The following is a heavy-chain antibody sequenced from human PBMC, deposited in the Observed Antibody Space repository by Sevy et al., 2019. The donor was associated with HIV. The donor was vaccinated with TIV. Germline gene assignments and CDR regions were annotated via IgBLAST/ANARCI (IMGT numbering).Heavy chain of an antibody. D-gene: IGHD3-10*01. J-gene: IGHJ4*02. CDR2: LSCGGGKI. V-gene: IGHV3-23*01. CDR1: GFAFYEYS. CDR3: AREGGSRPHDY. Sequence: GGSLRLSCAASGFAFYEYSMSWIRQAPGKGLEWVATLSCGGGKINYADSVKGRFTISRDNSKNSFYLQMDNLRVEDTALYYCAREGGSRPHDYWGQGTRVTVSS.